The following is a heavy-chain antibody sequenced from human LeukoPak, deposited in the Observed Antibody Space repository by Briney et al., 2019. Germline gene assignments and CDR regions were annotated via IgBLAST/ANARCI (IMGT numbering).Heavy chain of an antibody. CDR3: ARGVGFGEFPGY. Sequence: GGSLRLSCAASGFTFSSYGMSWVRQAPGKGLEWVSAISGSGGSTYYADSVKGRFTISRDNAKNSLYLQMNSLRAEDTAMYYCARGVGFGEFPGYWGQGTLVTVSS. CDR1: GFTFSSYG. J-gene: IGHJ4*02. D-gene: IGHD3-10*01. CDR2: ISGSGGST. V-gene: IGHV3-23*01.